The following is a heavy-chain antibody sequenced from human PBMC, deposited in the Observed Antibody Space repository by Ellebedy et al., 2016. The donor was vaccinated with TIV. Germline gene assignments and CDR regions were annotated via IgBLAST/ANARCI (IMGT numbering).Heavy chain of an antibody. CDR2: IRSKAYGGTT. CDR1: GFTFGDYA. Sequence: GGSLRLXXTASGFTFGDYAMSWFRQAPGKGLEWVGFIRSKAYGGTTEYAASVKGRFTISRDDSKSIAYLQMNSLKTEDTAVYYCTREQEWLLSARFDPWGQGTLVTASS. CDR3: TREQEWLLSARFDP. J-gene: IGHJ5*02. V-gene: IGHV3-49*03. D-gene: IGHD3-3*01.